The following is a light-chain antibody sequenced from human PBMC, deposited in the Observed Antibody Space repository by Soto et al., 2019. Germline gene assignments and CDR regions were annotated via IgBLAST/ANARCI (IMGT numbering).Light chain of an antibody. J-gene: IGLJ1*01. CDR1: SSDIGGYDF. CDR3: NSCTSANTYV. CDR2: DVI. V-gene: IGLV2-14*03. Sequence: QSALTQPASVSGSPGQSITISCTGTSSDIGGYDFVSRYQQHPGKAPKLMIYDVINRPSGVPNRFSGSKSGNTASLTISGLQAEDEADYYCNSCTSANTYVFGTGTKLTVL.